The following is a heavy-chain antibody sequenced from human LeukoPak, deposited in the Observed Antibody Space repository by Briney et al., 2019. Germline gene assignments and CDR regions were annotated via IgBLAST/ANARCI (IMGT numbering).Heavy chain of an antibody. CDR2: VYGGGST. D-gene: IGHD1-26*01. J-gene: IGHJ3*01. V-gene: IGHV3-53*05. CDR1: GFTVSSNY. Sequence: GGSLRLSCAASGFTVSSNYMSWVRQAPGKGLEWVSVVYGGGSTYYSDSRKGRFTISRDNSKNTLYLQMNSLRTEDTAVYYCARANPLIVGARAGGPFDFWGQGTVVTVSS. CDR3: ARANPLIVGARAGGPFDF.